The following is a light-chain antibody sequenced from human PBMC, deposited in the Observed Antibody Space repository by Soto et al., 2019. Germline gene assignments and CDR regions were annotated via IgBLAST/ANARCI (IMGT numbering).Light chain of an antibody. CDR3: QHYNSYSEA. CDR2: KAS. V-gene: IGKV1-5*03. J-gene: IGKJ1*01. Sequence: DIQMTQAPSTLAGAVVDRVTITCRASQTISSWLAWYQQKPGKAPKLLIYKASTLKSGVPSRFSGSGSGTEFTLTISSLQPDDFATYYCQHYNSYSEAFGQGTKVDIK. CDR1: QTISSW.